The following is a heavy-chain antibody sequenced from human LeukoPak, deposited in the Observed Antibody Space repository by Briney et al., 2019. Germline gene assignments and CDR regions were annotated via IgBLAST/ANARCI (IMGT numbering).Heavy chain of an antibody. D-gene: IGHD6-13*01. Sequence: ASVKVSCKASGDTFTSYGSSWVRQAPGQGLEWMGWISAYNGNTNYAQKLHGRVTMTTDTSTSTAYMELRTLRSDATAVYYCERERVIAAAGPPFDYWGQGTLVTVSS. CDR2: ISAYNGNT. V-gene: IGHV1-18*04. J-gene: IGHJ4*02. CDR3: ERERVIAAAGPPFDY. CDR1: GDTFTSYG.